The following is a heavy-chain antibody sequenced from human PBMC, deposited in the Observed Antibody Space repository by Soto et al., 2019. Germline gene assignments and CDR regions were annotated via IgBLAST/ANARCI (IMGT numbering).Heavy chain of an antibody. CDR2: MNPNSGNT. Sequence: ASVKFSCTASGYTFTSYGISWVRQDPGQGLEWMGWMNPNSGNTGYAQKFQGRVTMTRNTSISTAYMELSSLRSEDTAVYYCATHMVRGAYYYYGMDVWGQGTTVTVS. J-gene: IGHJ6*02. CDR1: GYTFTSYG. V-gene: IGHV1-8*02. D-gene: IGHD3-10*01. CDR3: ATHMVRGAYYYYGMDV.